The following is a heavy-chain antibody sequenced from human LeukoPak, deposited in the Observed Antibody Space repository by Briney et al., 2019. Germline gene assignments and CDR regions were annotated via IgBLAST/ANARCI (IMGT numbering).Heavy chain of an antibody. J-gene: IGHJ6*02. CDR2: IIPIFGTA. CDR1: GGTFSSYA. V-gene: IGHV1-69*01. D-gene: IGHD2-15*01. Sequence: ASVKVSCKASGGTFSSYAISLVRQAPGQGLEWMGGIIPIFGTANYAQKFQGRVTITADESTSTAYMELSSLRSEDTAVYYCAVDCSGGSCYRGYYYYYGMDVWGQGTTVTVSS. CDR3: AVDCSGGSCYRGYYYYYGMDV.